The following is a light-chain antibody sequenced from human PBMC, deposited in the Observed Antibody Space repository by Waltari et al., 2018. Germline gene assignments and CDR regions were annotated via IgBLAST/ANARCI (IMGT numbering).Light chain of an antibody. J-gene: IGLJ2*01. V-gene: IGLV2-23*02. CDR2: AVT. Sequence: QSALTQPASLSGSPGQSITISCAGTSSDIGAYNHVSWYQQHPGKAPKLLMSAVTERPSVISGRFSGSKSANTASLTIAGLQAEDEASYHCSSFAGTTTLFGGGTMLTVL. CDR1: SSDIGAYNH. CDR3: SSFAGTTTL.